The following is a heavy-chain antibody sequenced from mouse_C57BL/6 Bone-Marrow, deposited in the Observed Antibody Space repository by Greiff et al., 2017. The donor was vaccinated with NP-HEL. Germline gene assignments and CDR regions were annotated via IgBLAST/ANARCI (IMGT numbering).Heavy chain of an antibody. J-gene: IGHJ1*03. CDR1: GYTFTSYW. Sequence: VHVKQSGTVLARPGASVKMSCKTSGYTFTSYWMHWVKQRPGQGLEWIGAIYPGNSDTSYNQKFKGKAKLTAVTSASTAYMELSSLTNEDSAVYYCTNYGSSYWYFDVWGTGTTVTVSS. V-gene: IGHV1-5*01. CDR2: IYPGNSDT. CDR3: TNYGSSYWYFDV. D-gene: IGHD1-1*01.